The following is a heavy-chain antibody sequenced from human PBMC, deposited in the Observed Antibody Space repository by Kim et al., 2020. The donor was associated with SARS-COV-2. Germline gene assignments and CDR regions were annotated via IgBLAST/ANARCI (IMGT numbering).Heavy chain of an antibody. Sequence: SETLSLTCAVYGGSFSGYYWSWIRQPPGKGLEWIGEINHSGSTNYNPSLKSRVTISVDTSKNQFSLKLSSVTAADTAVYYCARVSDYYDRLYYGMDVWGQGTTVTVSS. D-gene: IGHD3-22*01. CDR2: INHSGST. CDR1: GGSFSGYY. J-gene: IGHJ6*02. CDR3: ARVSDYYDRLYYGMDV. V-gene: IGHV4-34*01.